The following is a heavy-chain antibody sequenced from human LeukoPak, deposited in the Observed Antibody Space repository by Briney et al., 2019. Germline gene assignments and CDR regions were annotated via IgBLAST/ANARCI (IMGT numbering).Heavy chain of an antibody. V-gene: IGHV4-34*01. Sequence: PSETLSLTCAVYGGSFSGYYWSWIRQSPGKGLEWLGDINHSGSTNYNPSLKSRVAISIDKSKNQFSLQLTSVTAADTAVYYCARTRTYYDFWSGYYKPNYYYYMDVWGKGTTVTVSS. D-gene: IGHD3-3*01. CDR2: INHSGST. J-gene: IGHJ6*03. CDR1: GGSFSGYY. CDR3: ARTRTYYDFWSGYYKPNYYYYMDV.